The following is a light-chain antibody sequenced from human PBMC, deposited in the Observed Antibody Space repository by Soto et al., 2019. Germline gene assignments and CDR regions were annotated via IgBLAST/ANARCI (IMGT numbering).Light chain of an antibody. V-gene: IGLV2-14*01. CDR1: SSDVGGYDY. CDR3: SSYTSSTTYV. J-gene: IGLJ1*01. CDR2: DIN. Sequence: QSALTQPASMSGSPGQSITISCTGTSSDVGGYDYVSWYQQHPGKAPKLMVYDINNRPSGVSNRFSGSKSGNTASLTISGLQAEYEADYYCSSYTSSTTYVFGTGTKVTVL.